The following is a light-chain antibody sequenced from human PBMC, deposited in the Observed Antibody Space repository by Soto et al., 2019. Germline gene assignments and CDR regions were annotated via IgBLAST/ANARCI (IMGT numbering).Light chain of an antibody. V-gene: IGLV2-23*01. CDR3: SSYAGSSARVV. J-gene: IGLJ2*01. CDR1: STDFENYNL. Sequence: QSALTRPASVSGSPGQSITISCTRSSTDFENYNLVSWYQHCPDKAPKLIIYEGTKRPSEISDRFSGSESDTTASLIISGLQPEDDADYYCSSYAGSSARVVFGGGTKVTVL. CDR2: EGT.